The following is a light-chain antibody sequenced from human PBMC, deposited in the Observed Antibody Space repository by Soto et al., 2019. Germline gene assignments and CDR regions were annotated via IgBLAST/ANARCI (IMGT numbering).Light chain of an antibody. CDR1: QSVGTW. CDR3: QQYRGTPWS. V-gene: IGKV1-5*01. Sequence: DIQMTQSPSTLSASVGDRVTITCRASQSVGTWVAWYQQKPGKAPKLLIYDASTLERGVPSRFSGSGSGTEFTLTISILQPDDVATYYCQQYRGTPWSFGPGTKVDI. J-gene: IGKJ1*01. CDR2: DAS.